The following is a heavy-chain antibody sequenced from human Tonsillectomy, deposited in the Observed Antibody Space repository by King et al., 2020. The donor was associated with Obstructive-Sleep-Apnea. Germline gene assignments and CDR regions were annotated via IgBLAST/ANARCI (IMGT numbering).Heavy chain of an antibody. D-gene: IGHD2-2*01. CDR2: ISAYNGNK. CDR3: ARSCSSTSCYALPFDY. J-gene: IGHJ4*02. Sequence: QLVQSGAEVKKPGASVKVSCKASGYTFTSYGISWVRQAPGQGLEWMGWISAYNGNKNYAQKLQGRVTMTTDTSTSTAYMELRSLRSDDTAVYYCARSCSSTSCYALPFDYWGQGTLVTVSS. CDR1: GYTFTSYG. V-gene: IGHV1-18*01.